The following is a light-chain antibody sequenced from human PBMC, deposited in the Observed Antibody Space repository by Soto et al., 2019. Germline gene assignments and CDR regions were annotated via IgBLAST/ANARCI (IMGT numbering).Light chain of an antibody. CDR2: DAS. Sequence: DIQITPSPFSLSASFGGRITITCQASQDIKNYLNWYQQKSGKAPKLLIYDASDLETGVPSRFSGSGSGTDFTFTINSLQPEDIATYYCQQYDNLPLTFGGGTKVDIK. CDR1: QDIKNY. V-gene: IGKV1-33*01. CDR3: QQYDNLPLT. J-gene: IGKJ4*01.